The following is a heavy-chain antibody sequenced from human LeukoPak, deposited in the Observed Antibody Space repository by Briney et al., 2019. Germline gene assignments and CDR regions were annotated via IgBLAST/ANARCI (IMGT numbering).Heavy chain of an antibody. Sequence: PGGSLRLSCAASRFTFTDYYMNWVRQAPGKGLEGVSYISSSGTTIYYANSVKGRFTISRDNANHTLYLPLNRLLAQAPAIYYCARDRDSSTHRGRGADYWGQGTLVTVSS. D-gene: IGHD6-19*01. V-gene: IGHV3-11*04. CDR1: RFTFTDYY. J-gene: IGHJ4*02. CDR3: ARDRDSSTHRGRGADY. CDR2: ISSSGTTI.